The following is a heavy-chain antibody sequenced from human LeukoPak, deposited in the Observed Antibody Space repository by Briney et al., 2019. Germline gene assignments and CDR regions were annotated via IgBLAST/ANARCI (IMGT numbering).Heavy chain of an antibody. CDR2: IYYSGDS. CDR1: GGSITSSSHY. D-gene: IGHD1-26*01. CDR3: ARESPDGAFDY. V-gene: IGHV4-39*07. J-gene: IGHJ4*02. Sequence: PSETLSLTCTVSGGSITSSSHYWGWIRQPPGKGLEWIGSIYYSGDSYYNPSLKSRVTISVDRSKNQFSLKLSSVTAADTAVYYCARESPDGAFDYWGQGTLVTVSS.